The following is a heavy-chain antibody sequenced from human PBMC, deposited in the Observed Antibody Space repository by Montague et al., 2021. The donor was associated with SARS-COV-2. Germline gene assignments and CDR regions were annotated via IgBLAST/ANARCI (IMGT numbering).Heavy chain of an antibody. V-gene: IGHV4-59*01. J-gene: IGHJ6*02. D-gene: IGHD3-16*01. Sequence: SETLSLTCTVSGGSISSYYWSWIRQPPGRGLQWIGYISYSGSTNYNPSLKSRVTISVDTSKNHFTLKLSSVTAADTAVYYCARGGTYHYGMDVWGQGTTVPVSS. CDR1: GGSISSYY. CDR3: ARGGTYHYGMDV. CDR2: ISYSGST.